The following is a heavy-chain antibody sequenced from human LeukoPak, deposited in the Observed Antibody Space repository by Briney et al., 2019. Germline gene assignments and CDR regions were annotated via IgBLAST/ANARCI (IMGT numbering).Heavy chain of an antibody. CDR1: GYTLTELS. CDR3: ATNFAQLVAGTVY. Sequence: ASVKVSCKVSGYTLTELSMHWVRRAPGKGLEWMGGFDPEDGETIYAQKFQGRVTMTEDTSTGTAYMELSSLRSEDTAVYYCATNFAQLVAGTVYWGQGTLVTVSS. V-gene: IGHV1-24*01. J-gene: IGHJ4*02. D-gene: IGHD6-19*01. CDR2: FDPEDGET.